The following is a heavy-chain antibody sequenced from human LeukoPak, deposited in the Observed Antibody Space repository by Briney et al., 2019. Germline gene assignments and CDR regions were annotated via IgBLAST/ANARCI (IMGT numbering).Heavy chain of an antibody. Sequence: PSQTLSLTCAVSGGSISSGGYSWSWIRQPPGKGLEWIGYIYHSGSTYYNPSLKSRVTISVDRSKNQFSLKLSSVTAADTAVYYCARVTMVRGVRAKSNYFDYWGQGTLVTVSS. D-gene: IGHD3-10*01. V-gene: IGHV4-30-2*01. J-gene: IGHJ4*02. CDR2: IYHSGST. CDR3: ARVTMVRGVRAKSNYFDY. CDR1: GGSISSGGYS.